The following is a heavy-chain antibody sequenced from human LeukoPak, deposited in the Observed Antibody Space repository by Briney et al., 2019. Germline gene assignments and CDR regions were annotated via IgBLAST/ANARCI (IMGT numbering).Heavy chain of an antibody. CDR2: ISRSVDTT. Sequence: SGGSLRLSCAASGFTFSSYAISWVRQAPGKGLEWVSAISRSVDTTHYADSVKGRFTISRDNSKNTLYLQMSILRAEDTAVYYCARESVDTSLIHVDYWGQGTLVTVSS. CDR3: ARESVDTSLIHVDY. J-gene: IGHJ4*02. CDR1: GFTFSSYA. V-gene: IGHV3-23*01. D-gene: IGHD5-18*01.